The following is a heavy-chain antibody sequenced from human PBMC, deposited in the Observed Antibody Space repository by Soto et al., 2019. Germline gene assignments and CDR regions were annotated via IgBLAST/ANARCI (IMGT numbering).Heavy chain of an antibody. D-gene: IGHD3-9*01. Sequence: PSETLSLTCTVSGGSISSTSYYWGWIRQRPGKGLEWIGTIYYSGIIYYNPSLKSRVTMSVDTSKNQFSLKLSSVIAADTAVYYCSRITRTGTGRGWFDPWGQGTLVTVAS. CDR3: SRITRTGTGRGWFDP. CDR2: IYYSGII. CDR1: GGSISSTSYY. J-gene: IGHJ5*02. V-gene: IGHV4-39*01.